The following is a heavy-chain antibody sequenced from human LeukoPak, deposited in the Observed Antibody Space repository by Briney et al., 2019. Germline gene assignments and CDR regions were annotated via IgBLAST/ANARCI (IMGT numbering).Heavy chain of an antibody. V-gene: IGHV4-38-2*01. Sequence: SETLSVTCAVSGYSISSGYYWGWIRQPPGKGLEWIGSIYHSGSTYYNPSLKSRVTISVDTSKNQFSLKLSSVTAADTAVYYCASGGGITMVRGVINNWGQGTLVTVSS. J-gene: IGHJ4*02. CDR2: IYHSGST. CDR1: GYSISSGYY. CDR3: ASGGGITMVRGVINN. D-gene: IGHD3-10*01.